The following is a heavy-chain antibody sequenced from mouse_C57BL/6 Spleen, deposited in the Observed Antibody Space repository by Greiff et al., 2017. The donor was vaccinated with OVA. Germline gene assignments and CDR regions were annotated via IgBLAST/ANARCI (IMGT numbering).Heavy chain of an antibody. V-gene: IGHV1-81*01. CDR3: ARSNLLEAY. D-gene: IGHD2-14*01. CDR2: IYSRSGNT. CDR1: GYTFTSYG. Sequence: VHLVESGAELARPGASVKLSCKASGYTFTSYGISWVKQRTGQGLEWIGEIYSRSGNTYYNEKFECKATRTTNKSSSTAYMELRSLTTESAAVYFCARSNLLEAYWGQGTTLTVSS. J-gene: IGHJ2*01.